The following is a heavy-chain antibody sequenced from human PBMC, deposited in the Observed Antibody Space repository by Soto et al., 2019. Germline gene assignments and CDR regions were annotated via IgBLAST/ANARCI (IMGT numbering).Heavy chain of an antibody. Sequence: EVQLVESGGGLVKPGGSLRLSCAASGFTFSSYSMNWVRQAPGKGLEWVSSISSSSYIYYADSVKGRFTISRDNAKNSLYLQMNSLRAEDTAVYYCARDWDFWSVENWFDPWGQGTLVTVSS. D-gene: IGHD3-3*01. CDR3: ARDWDFWSVENWFDP. CDR1: GFTFSSYS. J-gene: IGHJ5*02. V-gene: IGHV3-21*01. CDR2: ISSSSYI.